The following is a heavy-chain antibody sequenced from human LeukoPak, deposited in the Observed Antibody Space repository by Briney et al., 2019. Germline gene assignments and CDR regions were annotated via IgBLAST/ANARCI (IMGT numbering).Heavy chain of an antibody. CDR3: ARPAYSGRSDGFDI. CDR1: GYSFTNHW. J-gene: IGHJ3*02. CDR2: IYPGDSDT. V-gene: IGHV5-51*01. Sequence: PGESLKISCKASGYSFTNHWIGWVRQMPGKGLEWLGIIYPGDSDTRYSPSLQGQVTISADKSISTAYLQWSSLTASDTAMYYCARPAYSGRSDGFDIWGQGTMVTVSS. D-gene: IGHD1-26*01.